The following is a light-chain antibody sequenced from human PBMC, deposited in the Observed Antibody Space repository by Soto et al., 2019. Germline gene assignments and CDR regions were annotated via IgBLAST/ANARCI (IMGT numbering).Light chain of an antibody. CDR2: DVS. V-gene: IGLV2-14*01. CDR1: SSDVGGYNY. J-gene: IGLJ1*01. Sequence: ALTQPASVSGSPGQSITISCTGTSSDVGGYNYVSWYQQHPGKAPKLMIYDVSNRPSGVSNRLSGSKSGNTASLTISGLQAEDEADYYCSSYTSSSTYVFGTGTKVTVL. CDR3: SSYTSSSTYV.